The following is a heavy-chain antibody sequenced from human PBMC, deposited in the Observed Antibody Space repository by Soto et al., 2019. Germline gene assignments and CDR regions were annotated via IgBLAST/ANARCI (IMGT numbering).Heavy chain of an antibody. CDR1: GGSISSYC. J-gene: IGHJ5*02. Sequence: SETLSLTCTVSGGSISSYCWSWIRQPAGKGLEWIGRIYTSGSTNYNPSLKSRVTMSVDTSKNQFSLKLSSVTAADTAVYYCASTPAGYCSGGSCYSSWFDPWGQGTLVIVSS. CDR3: ASTPAGYCSGGSCYSSWFDP. CDR2: IYTSGST. D-gene: IGHD2-15*01. V-gene: IGHV4-4*07.